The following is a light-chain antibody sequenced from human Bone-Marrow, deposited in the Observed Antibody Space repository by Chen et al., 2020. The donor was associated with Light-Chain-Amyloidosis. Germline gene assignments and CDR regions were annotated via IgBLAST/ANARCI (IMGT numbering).Light chain of an antibody. CDR1: QSLVYANGNTY. Sequence: DVVMTQSPLSLPVTLGQPASISCRSSQSLVYANGNTYLNWFQQRSGQSPRRLIYEVSKRDSGVPDRFSGSGSGTDFTLKISRVEAEDVVGVYYCMQGSQRPYTFGQVTKLEIK. CDR3: MQGSQRPYT. V-gene: IGKV2-30*01. J-gene: IGKJ2*01. CDR2: EVS.